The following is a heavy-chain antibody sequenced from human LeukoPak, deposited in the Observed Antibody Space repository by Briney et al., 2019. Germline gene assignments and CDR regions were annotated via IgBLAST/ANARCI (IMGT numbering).Heavy chain of an antibody. CDR2: ISSSTSTI. Sequence: GGSLRLSCAASGFSFSSHSMNSVRQAPGKGLEWVSYISSSTSTIYYADSVKGRFTISRDNAKNSLYLQMNSLRAEDTAVYYCARDSYGSGDWDWFDPWGQGTLVTVSS. V-gene: IGHV3-48*04. CDR1: GFSFSSHS. J-gene: IGHJ5*02. D-gene: IGHD3-10*01. CDR3: ARDSYGSGDWDWFDP.